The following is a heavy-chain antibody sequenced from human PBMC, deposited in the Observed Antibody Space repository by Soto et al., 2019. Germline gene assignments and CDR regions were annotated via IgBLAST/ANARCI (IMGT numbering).Heavy chain of an antibody. CDR1: GFTFSSYG. CDR3: ARGGGSFDFDY. J-gene: IGHJ4*02. V-gene: IGHV3-30*03. CDR2: ISYDGSNK. Sequence: PGGSLRRSCAASGFTFSSYGMHWVRQAPGKGLEWVAVISYDGSNKYYADSVKGRFTISRDKSKNTLYLQMNSLRAEDTAVYYCARGGGSFDFDYWGQGTLVTVSS. D-gene: IGHD3-3*01.